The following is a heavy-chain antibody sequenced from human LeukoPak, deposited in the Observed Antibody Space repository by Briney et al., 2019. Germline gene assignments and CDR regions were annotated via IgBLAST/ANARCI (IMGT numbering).Heavy chain of an antibody. V-gene: IGHV1-18*01. CDR1: GYTFTIFG. J-gene: IGHJ4*02. D-gene: IGHD3-3*01. CDR3: ARSGVGGGGVSFDY. Sequence: EASVKVSCKASGYTFTIFGISWVRQAPGQGLEWMGWISPYNGNTNYAQKFRGRVTMTTDTSTTTAYVELRSLTSDDTAVYYCARSGVGGGGVSFDYWGQGTLVTVSS. CDR2: ISPYNGNT.